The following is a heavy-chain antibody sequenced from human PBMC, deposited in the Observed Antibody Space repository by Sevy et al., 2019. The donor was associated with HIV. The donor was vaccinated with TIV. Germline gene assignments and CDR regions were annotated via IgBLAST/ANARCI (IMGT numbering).Heavy chain of an antibody. V-gene: IGHV3-7*01. J-gene: IGHJ6*02. CDR2: IKQDGSEK. CDR3: ARDPRDDFWSGNYGMDV. CDR1: GFTFSSYW. D-gene: IGHD3-3*01. Sequence: GGSLRLSCAASGFTFSSYWMSWVRQAPGKGLEWVANIKQDGSEKYYVDSVKGRFTISRDNAKNSLYLQMNSLIAEDTAVYYCARDPRDDFWSGNYGMDVWGQGTTVTVSS.